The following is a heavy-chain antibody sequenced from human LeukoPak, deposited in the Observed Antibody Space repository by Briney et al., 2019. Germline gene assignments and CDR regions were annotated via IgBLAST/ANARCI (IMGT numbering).Heavy chain of an antibody. D-gene: IGHD2/OR15-2a*01. CDR3: ATPYPREYCSSSACYFNY. J-gene: IGHJ1*01. Sequence: GESLKISCKGSGNSFTDYWIGWVRQMPGKGLEWMGIIYPGDSDTRYSPSFEGQVTISADKSIRAASLEWRSLKASDTAMYYCATPYPREYCSSSACYFNYWGQGTLVTVSS. CDR1: GNSFTDYW. V-gene: IGHV5-51*06. CDR2: IYPGDSDT.